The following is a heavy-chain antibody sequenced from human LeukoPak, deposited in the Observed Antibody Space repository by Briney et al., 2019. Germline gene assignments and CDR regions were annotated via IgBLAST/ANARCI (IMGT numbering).Heavy chain of an antibody. CDR3: ARDRPYYDILTGYRPFDP. V-gene: IGHV4-39*07. Sequence: SETLSLTCTVSGDSLRTTTYYWNWIRQPPGKGLEWIGSIYYSGSTYYNPSLKSRVTISVDTSKNQFSLKLSSVTAADTAVYYCARDRPYYDILTGYRPFDPWGQGTLVTVSS. CDR2: IYYSGST. CDR1: GDSLRTTTYY. J-gene: IGHJ5*02. D-gene: IGHD3-9*01.